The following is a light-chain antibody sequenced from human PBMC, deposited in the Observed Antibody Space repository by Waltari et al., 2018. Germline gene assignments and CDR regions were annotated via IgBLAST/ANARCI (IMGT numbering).Light chain of an antibody. Sequence: EIVLTQSPGTLSLSPGERATLSCRASQSVGKSLAWYQQKSGQAPRLLIYDASTRATGIPDRFSASGFGTDFSLTISRLEPEDFAVYYCQKYVRLPVTFGQGTNVEIK. V-gene: IGKV3-20*01. CDR2: DAS. CDR1: QSVGKS. CDR3: QKYVRLPVT. J-gene: IGKJ1*01.